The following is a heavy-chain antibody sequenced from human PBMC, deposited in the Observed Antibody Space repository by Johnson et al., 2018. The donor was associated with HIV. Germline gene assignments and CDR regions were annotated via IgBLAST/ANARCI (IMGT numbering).Heavy chain of an antibody. Sequence: VQLVESGGGLVQPGGSLRLSCAASGFTFSSYDMHWVRQATGKGLEWVSAIGTAGDTYYPGSVKGRFTISRDNAKNYLYLQMTSLRAEDTALYYCARVTYYDSRDDAFDIWGQGTMVTVSS. D-gene: IGHD3-22*01. CDR1: GFTFSSYD. V-gene: IGHV3-13*01. CDR3: ARVTYYDSRDDAFDI. CDR2: IGTAGDT. J-gene: IGHJ3*02.